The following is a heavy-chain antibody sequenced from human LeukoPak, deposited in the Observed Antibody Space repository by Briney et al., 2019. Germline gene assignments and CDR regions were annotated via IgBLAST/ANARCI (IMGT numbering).Heavy chain of an antibody. Sequence: SETLSLTCAVYGGSFSGYYWSWIRQPPGKGLEWIGEINHSGSTNYNPSLKSRVTISVDTSKNQFSLKLSSVTAADTAVYYCARRGSYYDILTGYYYYFDYWGQGTLVTVSS. CDR3: ARRGSYYDILTGYYYYFDY. CDR2: INHSGST. D-gene: IGHD3-9*01. CDR1: GGSFSGYY. V-gene: IGHV4-34*01. J-gene: IGHJ4*02.